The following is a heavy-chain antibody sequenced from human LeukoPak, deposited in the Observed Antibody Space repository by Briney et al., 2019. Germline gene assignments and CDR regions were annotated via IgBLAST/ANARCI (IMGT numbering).Heavy chain of an antibody. D-gene: IGHD1-26*01. CDR2: ISYDGSNK. Sequence: PGGSLRLSCAASGFTFSSYGMHWVRQAPGKGLEWVAVISYDGSNKYYVDSVKGRFTISRDNSKNTLYLQMNSLRAEDTAVYYCAKGEVGATMVYWGQGTLVTVSS. V-gene: IGHV3-30*18. J-gene: IGHJ4*02. CDR1: GFTFSSYG. CDR3: AKGEVGATMVY.